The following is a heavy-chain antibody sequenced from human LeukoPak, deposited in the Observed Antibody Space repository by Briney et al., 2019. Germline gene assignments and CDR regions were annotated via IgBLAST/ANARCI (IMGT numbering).Heavy chain of an antibody. Sequence: PGGSLRLSCAASGFTFSSYAMYWVRQAPGKGLEWVAVISYDGSDKFYADSVKGQFTISRDNSESTLYLQMNGLRAEDTAIYFCATGAYCDHWGQGTLVTVSS. CDR1: GFTFSSYA. CDR2: ISYDGSDK. V-gene: IGHV3-30*04. J-gene: IGHJ4*02. CDR3: ATGAYCDH.